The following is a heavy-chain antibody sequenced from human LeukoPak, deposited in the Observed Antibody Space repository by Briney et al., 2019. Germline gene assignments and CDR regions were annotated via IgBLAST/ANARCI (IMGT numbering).Heavy chain of an antibody. J-gene: IGHJ5*02. CDR1: GGSISGYY. Sequence: SEALSLTCTVSGGSISGYYGSWIRQPPGKRLEGLGYVYDTWATNYNPSLKSRFTISIATSKKQSSLYLSFVTAAQTAVYYCARLPSIATTRGGFDPWGQGTLVTVSS. CDR2: VYDTWAT. D-gene: IGHD1/OR15-1a*01. V-gene: IGHV4-59*08. CDR3: ARLPSIATTRGGFDP.